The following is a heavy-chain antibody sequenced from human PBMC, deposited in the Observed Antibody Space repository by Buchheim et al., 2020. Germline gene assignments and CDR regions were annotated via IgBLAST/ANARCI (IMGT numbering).Heavy chain of an antibody. Sequence: QVQLQQWGAGLLKPSETLSLTCAVYGGSFSGYYWSWIRQPPGKGLEWIGEINHSGSTNYNPSLKSRVTISVDTSKNQFSLQLSSVTAANTAVYYCARGKDYYDSSGYYYFGYFDYWGQGTL. CDR1: GGSFSGYY. CDR3: ARGKDYYDSSGYYYFGYFDY. D-gene: IGHD3-22*01. J-gene: IGHJ4*02. V-gene: IGHV4-34*01. CDR2: INHSGST.